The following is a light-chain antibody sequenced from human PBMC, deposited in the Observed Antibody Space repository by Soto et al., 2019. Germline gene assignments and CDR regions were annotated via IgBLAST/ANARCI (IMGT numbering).Light chain of an antibody. CDR1: QIVSSNY. J-gene: IGKJ4*01. CDR3: QRYGTTPPLT. V-gene: IGKV3-20*01. Sequence: EIVLTQSPGTLSLSPGERATLSCRASQIVSSNYLAWYQQKPGQAPRLLIYGASSRATGIPDRFSASGSATDFTLTISRLEPEDFAVYYCQRYGTTPPLTFGGGTKVEIK. CDR2: GAS.